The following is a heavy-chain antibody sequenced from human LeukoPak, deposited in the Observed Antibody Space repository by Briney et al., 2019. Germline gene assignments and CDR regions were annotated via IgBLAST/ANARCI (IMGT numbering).Heavy chain of an antibody. D-gene: IGHD6-6*01. Sequence: SVKVSCKASGGTFSSYAISWVRQAPGQGLEWMGGIIPIFGTANYAQKLQGRVTMTTDTSTSTAYMELRSLRSDDTAVYYCARQYSSSSAYNWFDPWGQGTLVTVSS. CDR2: IIPIFGTA. V-gene: IGHV1-69*05. CDR3: ARQYSSSSAYNWFDP. CDR1: GGTFSSYA. J-gene: IGHJ5*02.